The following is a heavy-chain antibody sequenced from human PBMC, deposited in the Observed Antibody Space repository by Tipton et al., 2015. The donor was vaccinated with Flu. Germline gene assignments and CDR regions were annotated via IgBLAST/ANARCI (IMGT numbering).Heavy chain of an antibody. D-gene: IGHD1-26*01. CDR3: ARVGGSSYYYYGMDV. J-gene: IGHJ6*02. Sequence: TLSLTCTVSGGSISSYYWSWIRQPPGKGLEWIGYIYYSGSTNYNPSFKSRVTISVDTSKNQFSLKLSSVTAADTAVYYCARVGGSSYYYYGMDVWGQGTTVTVSS. CDR2: IYYSGST. V-gene: IGHV4-59*01. CDR1: GGSISSYY.